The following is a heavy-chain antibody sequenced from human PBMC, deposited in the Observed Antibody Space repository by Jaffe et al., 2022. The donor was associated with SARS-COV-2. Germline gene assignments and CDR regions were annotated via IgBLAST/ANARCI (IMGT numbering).Heavy chain of an antibody. CDR2: ISSSSSTI. V-gene: IGHV3-48*02. D-gene: IGHD3-10*01. CDR3: ARDWDSYYGSGSYYYGMDV. Sequence: EVQLVESGGGLVQPGGSLRLSCAASGFTFSSYSMNWVRQAPGKGLEWVSYISSSSSTIYYADSVKGRFTISRDNAKNSLYLQMNSLRDEDTAVYYCARDWDSYYGSGSYYYGMDVWGQGTTVTVSS. CDR1: GFTFSSYS. J-gene: IGHJ6*02.